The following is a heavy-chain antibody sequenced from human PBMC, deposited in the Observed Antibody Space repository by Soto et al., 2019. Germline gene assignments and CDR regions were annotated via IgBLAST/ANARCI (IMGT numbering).Heavy chain of an antibody. CDR2: ISTSSSYI. CDR1: GFTFSTYA. V-gene: IGHV3-21*04. Sequence: EVQLVESGGGLVKPGGSLRLSCAASGFTFSTYAMNWVRQAPGKGLEWVSSISTSSSYIYYADSVKGRFTISRDNAKNSLYPQMNSLRAEDSAVYYCASSYPMIVVVPAANLWGQGTLVTVSS. J-gene: IGHJ5*02. D-gene: IGHD2-2*01. CDR3: ASSYPMIVVVPAANL.